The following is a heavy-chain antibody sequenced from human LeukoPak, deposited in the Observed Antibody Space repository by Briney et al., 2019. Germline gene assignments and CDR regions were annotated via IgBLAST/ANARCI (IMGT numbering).Heavy chain of an antibody. CDR1: GGSISSYY. D-gene: IGHD6-13*01. J-gene: IGHJ6*03. Sequence: PSETLSLTCTVSGGSISSYYWSWIRQPPGKGLEWIGYIYTSGSTNYNPPLKSRVTISVDTSKNQFSLKLSSVTAADTAVYYCARRQAAAGITPYYYYYMDVWGKGTTVTVSS. V-gene: IGHV4-4*09. CDR2: IYTSGST. CDR3: ARRQAAAGITPYYYYYMDV.